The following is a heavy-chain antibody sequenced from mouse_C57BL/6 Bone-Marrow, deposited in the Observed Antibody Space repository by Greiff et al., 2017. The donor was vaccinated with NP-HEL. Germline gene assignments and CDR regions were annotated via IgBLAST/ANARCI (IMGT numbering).Heavy chain of an antibody. J-gene: IGHJ4*01. CDR2: IYPGSGST. V-gene: IGHV1-55*01. Sequence: QVQLKQPGAELVKPGASVKMSCKASGYTFTSYWITWVKQRPGQGLEWIGDIYPGSGSTNYNEKFKSKATLTVDTSSSTAYMQLSSLTSEDSAVYYCAREGANWDDYAMDYWGQGTSVTVSS. CDR3: AREGANWDDYAMDY. CDR1: GYTFTSYW. D-gene: IGHD4-1*02.